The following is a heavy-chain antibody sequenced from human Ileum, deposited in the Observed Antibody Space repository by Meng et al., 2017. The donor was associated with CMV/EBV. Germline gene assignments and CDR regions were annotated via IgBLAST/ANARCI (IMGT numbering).Heavy chain of an antibody. Sequence: QVELQESGPGLGKPSETLSLTCTVSGDSISRYFWSWIRQPAGKGLEWIGRINTSGKTTYSPSLKSRVTMSLDTSKNQFSLRLTSVSAADTALYYCARDLIRDDTGSWFDPWGQGTLVTVSS. J-gene: IGHJ5*02. D-gene: IGHD3-16*01. V-gene: IGHV4-4*07. CDR3: ARDLIRDDTGSWFDP. CDR1: GDSISRYF. CDR2: INTSGKT.